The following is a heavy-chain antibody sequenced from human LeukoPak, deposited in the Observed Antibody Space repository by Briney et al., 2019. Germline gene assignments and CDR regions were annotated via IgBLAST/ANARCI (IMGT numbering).Heavy chain of an antibody. J-gene: IGHJ5*02. V-gene: IGHV3-23*01. CDR2: ISSSGSTT. CDR3: AKHLIVATIWGPT. D-gene: IGHD5-12*01. Sequence: GGSLRLSCAASGFIFSDYAISWVRQAPGKVLEWVSYISSSGSTTYYAGSVKGRFTISRDNSENTLYLQMNSLRAEDTAVYYCAKHLIVATIWGPTWGQGTLVTAYS. CDR1: GFIFSDYA.